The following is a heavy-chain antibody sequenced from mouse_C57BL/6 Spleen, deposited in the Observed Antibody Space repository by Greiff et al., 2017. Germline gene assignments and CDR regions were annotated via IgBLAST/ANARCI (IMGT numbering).Heavy chain of an antibody. CDR2: ISSGSSTI. CDR1: GFTFSDYG. V-gene: IGHV5-17*01. CDR3: ARQDYYGSSYDWFAY. J-gene: IGHJ3*01. Sequence: EVMLVESGGGLVKPGGSLKLSCAASGFTFSDYGMHWVRQAPEKGLEWVAYISSGSSTIYYADTVKGRFTISRDNAKNTLFLQMTSLRSEDTAMYYCARQDYYGSSYDWFAYWGQGTLVTVSA. D-gene: IGHD1-1*01.